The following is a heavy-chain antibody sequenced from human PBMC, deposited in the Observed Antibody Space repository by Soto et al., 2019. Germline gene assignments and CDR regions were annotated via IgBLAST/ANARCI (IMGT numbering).Heavy chain of an antibody. V-gene: IGHV3-21*01. J-gene: IGHJ6*02. CDR2: ISSSSSYI. Sequence: GGSLRLSCAASGFTFSSYSMNWVRQAPGKGLEWVSSISSSSSYIYYADSVKGRFTISRDNAKNSLYLQMNSLRAEDTAVYYCARDSRCSSTSCYTVDDGMDVWGQGTTVTVSS. D-gene: IGHD2-2*02. CDR3: ARDSRCSSTSCYTVDDGMDV. CDR1: GFTFSSYS.